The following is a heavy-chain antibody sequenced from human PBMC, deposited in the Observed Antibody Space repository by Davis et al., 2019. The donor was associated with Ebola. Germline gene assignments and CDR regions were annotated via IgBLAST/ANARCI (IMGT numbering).Heavy chain of an antibody. V-gene: IGHV4-39*07. CDR3: ARDRSRAAARRWFDP. CDR1: GGSISSSSYY. CDR2: INHSGST. Sequence: SETLSLTCTVSGGSISSSSYYWSWIRQPPGKGLEWIGEINHSGSTNYNPSLKSRVTISVDTSKNQFSLKLSSVTAADTAVYYCARDRSRAAARRWFDPWGQGTLVTVSS. J-gene: IGHJ5*02. D-gene: IGHD6-6*01.